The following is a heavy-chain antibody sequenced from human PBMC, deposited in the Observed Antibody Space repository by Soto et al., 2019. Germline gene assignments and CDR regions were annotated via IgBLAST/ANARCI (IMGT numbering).Heavy chain of an antibody. Sequence: QITLKESGPTLVKPTQTLTLTCTFSGFSLSTSGVGVGWIRQPPGKALEWLALIYWDDDKRYSPSLKSRLTITKDTSKNQVVLTMTNMDPVDTATYYCARYYYGSGSSPIDGMDVWGQGTTVTVSS. J-gene: IGHJ6*02. V-gene: IGHV2-5*02. D-gene: IGHD3-10*01. CDR2: IYWDDDK. CDR1: GFSLSTSGVG. CDR3: ARYYYGSGSSPIDGMDV.